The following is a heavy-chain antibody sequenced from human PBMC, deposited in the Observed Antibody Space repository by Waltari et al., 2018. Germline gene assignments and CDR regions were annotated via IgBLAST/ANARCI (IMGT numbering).Heavy chain of an antibody. J-gene: IGHJ5*02. D-gene: IGHD2-2*01. CDR1: GGSISSYY. Sequence: QVQLQESGPGLVKPSETLSITCTVSGGSISSYYWIWIRQHPGQGREWIGYIYYSGSTNYNPSLKSRVTISVDTSKNQFSLKLSSVTAADTAVYYCARAQPPYCSSTSCYGNWFDPWGQGTLVTVSS. CDR2: IYYSGST. V-gene: IGHV4-59*01. CDR3: ARAQPPYCSSTSCYGNWFDP.